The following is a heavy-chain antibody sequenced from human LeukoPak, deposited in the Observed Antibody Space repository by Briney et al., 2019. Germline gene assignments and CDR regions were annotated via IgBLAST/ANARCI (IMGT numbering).Heavy chain of an antibody. D-gene: IGHD3-10*01. V-gene: IGHV3-33*01. J-gene: IGHJ4*02. Sequence: GRSLRLSCAASGFTFSSYGMHWVRQAPGKGLEWVAVIWYDGSNKYYADSVKGRFTISRDNSKNTLYLQLNSLRAEDTAVYYCARDSTYYYDSGSSGPHYFDNWGQGTLVTVSS. CDR3: ARDSTYYYDSGSSGPHYFDN. CDR1: GFTFSSYG. CDR2: IWYDGSNK.